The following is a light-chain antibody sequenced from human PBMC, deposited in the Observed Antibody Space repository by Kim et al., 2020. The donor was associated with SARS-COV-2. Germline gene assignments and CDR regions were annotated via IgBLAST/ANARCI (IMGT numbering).Light chain of an antibody. CDR3: QQYSNWPPYS. Sequence: VSPGERATLSCRASESVRRNVAWYQQKPGQAPRLLIYGGSTRATNIPGKFSGSGSGTEFTLTINSLQSDDSAVYYCQQYSNWPPYSFGQGTKLEI. V-gene: IGKV3-15*01. CDR1: ESVRRN. J-gene: IGKJ2*03. CDR2: GGS.